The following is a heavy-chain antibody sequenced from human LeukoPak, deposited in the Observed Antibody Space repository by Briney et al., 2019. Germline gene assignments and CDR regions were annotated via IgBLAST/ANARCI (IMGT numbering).Heavy chain of an antibody. V-gene: IGHV1-69*05. CDR2: IIPIFGTA. D-gene: IGHD3-22*01. J-gene: IGHJ1*01. CDR1: GYTFTSYD. Sequence: SVKVSCKASGYTFTSYDINWVRQAPGQGLEWMGGIIPIFGTANYAQKFQGRVTITTDESTSTAYMELSSLRSEDTAVYYCARGDYYYDSSGYYTEYFQHWGQGTLVTVSS. CDR3: ARGDYYYDSSGYYTEYFQH.